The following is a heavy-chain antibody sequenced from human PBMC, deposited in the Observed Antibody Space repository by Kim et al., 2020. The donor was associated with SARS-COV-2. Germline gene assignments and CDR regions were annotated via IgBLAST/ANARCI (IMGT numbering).Heavy chain of an antibody. V-gene: IGHV4-59*09. D-gene: IGHD3-16*01. CDR3: ARGRLDYLLYGMDV. Sequence: KPSLKRRVTISVDTYKNQFTLKQSSVTTANTAVYYCARGRLDYLLYGMDVWGQGTTVTVSS. J-gene: IGHJ6*02.